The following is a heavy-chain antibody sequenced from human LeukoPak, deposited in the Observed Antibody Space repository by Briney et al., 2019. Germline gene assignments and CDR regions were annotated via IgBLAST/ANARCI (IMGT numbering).Heavy chain of an antibody. V-gene: IGHV3-30-3*01. D-gene: IGHD3-22*01. Sequence: PGGSLRLSCAASGFTFSSYAMHWVRQAPGKGLEWVAVISYDGSSKYYADSVKGRFTISRDNSKNTLYLQMNSLRAEDTAVYYCARVHYYDSSGPDYWGQGTLVTVSS. CDR2: ISYDGSSK. CDR1: GFTFSSYA. CDR3: ARVHYYDSSGPDY. J-gene: IGHJ4*02.